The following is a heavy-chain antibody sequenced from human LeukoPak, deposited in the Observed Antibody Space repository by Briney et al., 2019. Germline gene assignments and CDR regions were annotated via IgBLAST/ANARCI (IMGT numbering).Heavy chain of an antibody. D-gene: IGHD6-13*01. J-gene: IGHJ4*02. V-gene: IGHV3-23*01. CDR3: AKAGSSWYYFDY. CDR2: ISGSGGST. Sequence: GGSLRLSCAATKSTFSSYPMTWVRQAPGTGLEWVSSISGSGGSTFYADSVKGRFTVSRDNSQNTLYLQMNSLRVEDTAVYYCAKAGSSWYYFDYWGQGALVTVSS. CDR1: KSTFSSYP.